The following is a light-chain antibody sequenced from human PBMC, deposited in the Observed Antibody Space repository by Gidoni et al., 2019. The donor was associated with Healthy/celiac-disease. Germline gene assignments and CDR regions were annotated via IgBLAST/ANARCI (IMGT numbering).Light chain of an antibody. CDR1: QDISNF. Sequence: DIQMTQSPSSLSASVGDRVTITCQASQDISNFLSWFQQKPGKAPKLLIYAASHLETGVPSRFSGSGSGTDFTFTISSLQPEDIATYYCQQYDNLLTFXGXTKVEIK. CDR3: QQYDNLLT. V-gene: IGKV1-33*01. J-gene: IGKJ4*01. CDR2: AAS.